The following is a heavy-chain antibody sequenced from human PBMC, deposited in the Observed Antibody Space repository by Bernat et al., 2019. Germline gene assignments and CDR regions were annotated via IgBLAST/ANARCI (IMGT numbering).Heavy chain of an antibody. J-gene: IGHJ4*02. CDR3: ASLYCSPNSRYDF. V-gene: IGHV3-74*01. CDR2: INSDGITT. D-gene: IGHD2-2*01. CDR1: GFTFRNYW. Sequence: EVQLVESGGGVVQPGGSLRLSCATSGFTFRNYWMHWVRQAPGKGLVWVSRINSDGITTRYADSVKGRFTISRDNAKNTLYLQMNSLRPEDTAVYYCASLYCSPNSRYDFWGRGTRVTVSS.